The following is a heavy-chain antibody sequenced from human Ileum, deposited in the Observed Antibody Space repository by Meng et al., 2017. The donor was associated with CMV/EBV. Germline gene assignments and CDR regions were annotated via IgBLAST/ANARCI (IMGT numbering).Heavy chain of an antibody. CDR2: IYPQNGGT. CDR1: GYTFTAKH. Sequence: QVQRVQSVTEVKKPGASVKVSCKTSGYTFTAKHLHWVRQAPGQGLEWMGWIYPQNGGTYFAQKFQGRVTMTSDTSITTAYMELSSLTSDDTAIYYCVKEDWYFDFWGQGTLVTVSS. V-gene: IGHV1-2*02. J-gene: IGHJ4*02. CDR3: VKEDWYFDF. D-gene: IGHD3-9*01.